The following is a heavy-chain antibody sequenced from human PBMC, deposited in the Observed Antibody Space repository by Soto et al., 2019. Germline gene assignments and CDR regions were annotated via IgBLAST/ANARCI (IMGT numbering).Heavy chain of an antibody. J-gene: IGHJ4*02. V-gene: IGHV1-46*01. CDR1: GYTFTSYY. CDR2: INPSGGST. Sequence: ASVKVSCKASGYTFTSYYMHWVRQAPGQGLEWMGIINPSGGSTSYAQKFQGRVTMTRDTSTSTVYMELSSLRSEDTAVYYCARDRERWLQLSTDYYFDYWGQVTLVTVSS. CDR3: ARDRERWLQLSTDYYFDY. D-gene: IGHD1-1*01.